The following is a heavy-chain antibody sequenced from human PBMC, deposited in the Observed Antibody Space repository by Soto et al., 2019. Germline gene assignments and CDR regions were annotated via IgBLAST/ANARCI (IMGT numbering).Heavy chain of an antibody. CDR3: ATWHLQEHAYDI. J-gene: IGHJ3*02. CDR1: GFTFSSYG. V-gene: IGHV3-NL1*01. Sequence: GGSLRLSCAASGFTFSSYGMHWVRQAPGKGLEWVAALYDLDGTYYADSVKGRFTTSSDSSRTTVYLQMNSLRPDDTAVYSCATWHLQEHAYDIWGQGTMVTVSS. D-gene: IGHD1-1*01. CDR2: LYDLDGT.